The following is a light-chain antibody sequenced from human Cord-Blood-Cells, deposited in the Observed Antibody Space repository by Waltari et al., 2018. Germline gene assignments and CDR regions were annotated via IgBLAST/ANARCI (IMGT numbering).Light chain of an antibody. CDR3: QQYDNLLALT. V-gene: IGKV1-33*01. CDR1: QDISNY. CDR2: DAS. Sequence: DTQMTQSPSSLSASVGDRVTIPCQASQDISNYLNWYQQKPGKAPKLLTYDASNLETGVPSRFSGSGSGTDFTFTISSLQPENIATYYCQQYDNLLALTFGGGTKVEIK. J-gene: IGKJ4*01.